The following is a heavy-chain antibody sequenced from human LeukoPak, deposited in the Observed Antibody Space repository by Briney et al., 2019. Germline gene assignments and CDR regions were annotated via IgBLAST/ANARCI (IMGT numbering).Heavy chain of an antibody. CDR2: IYWDDDK. V-gene: IGHV2-5*02. Sequence: SGPTLVTPTQTLTLTCTFSGFSLTTSGVTVGRIRQPPGKALEWPAFIYWDDDKRYSPSLKSRLTITKGTSKNQVVLTMTNMDPVDTATYYCAHSLARTMTFDYWGQGTLVTVSS. CDR3: AHSLARTMTFDY. D-gene: IGHD6-19*01. J-gene: IGHJ4*02. CDR1: GFSLTTSGVT.